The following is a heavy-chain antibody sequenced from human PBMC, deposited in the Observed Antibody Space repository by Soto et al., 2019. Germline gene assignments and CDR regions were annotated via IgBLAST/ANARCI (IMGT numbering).Heavy chain of an antibody. D-gene: IGHD3-22*01. V-gene: IGHV3-48*03. J-gene: IGHJ4*02. CDR1: GFTFSNYE. CDR3: ARENYDSSGYFLDY. Sequence: GGSLRLSCAASGFTFSNYEVSWVRQAPGKGLEWISYINTSGGTIYYADSVESRFTISRDNAKNSLSLQMNSLRAEDTAIYYCARENYDSSGYFLDYWGQGTLVTVSS. CDR2: INTSGGTI.